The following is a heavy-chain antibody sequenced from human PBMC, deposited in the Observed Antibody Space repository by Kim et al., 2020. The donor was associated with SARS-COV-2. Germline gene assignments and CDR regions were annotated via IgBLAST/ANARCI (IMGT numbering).Heavy chain of an antibody. CDR3: ARDSVFRITMIVECCYF. CDR1: GFTFSSYA. Sequence: GGSLRLSCAASGFTFSSYAMHWVRQAPGKGLEWVAVISYDGSNKYYADSVKGRFTISRDNSKNTLYLQMNSLRAEDTAVYYCARDSVFRITMIVECCYF. CDR2: ISYDGSNK. D-gene: IGHD3-22*01. J-gene: IGHJ4*03. V-gene: IGHV3-30*04.